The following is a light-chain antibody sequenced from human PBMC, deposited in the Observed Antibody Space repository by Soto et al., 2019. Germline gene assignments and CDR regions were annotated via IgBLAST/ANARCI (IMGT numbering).Light chain of an antibody. V-gene: IGKV1-5*03. Sequence: DLPMAPSSSTLSGSLGARVTVPCRASQTISSWLAWYQQKPGKAPKLLINKASSLESGVPSRFSGSGSGTEFTLTISSLQPDDFATYYCQHYNSYSEAFGQGTKVDIK. CDR2: KAS. CDR3: QHYNSYSEA. J-gene: IGKJ1*01. CDR1: QTISSW.